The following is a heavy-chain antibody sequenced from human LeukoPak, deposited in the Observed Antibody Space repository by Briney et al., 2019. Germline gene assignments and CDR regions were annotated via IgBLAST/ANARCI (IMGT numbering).Heavy chain of an antibody. V-gene: IGHV3-9*01. CDR1: GFTFDDYA. CDR2: ISWNSGSI. CDR3: ATIAAAVSDY. D-gene: IGHD6-13*01. Sequence: GGSLRLSCAASGFTFDDYAMHWVRQAPGKGLEWVSGISWNSGSIGYADSVKGRFTISRDNAKNSLYLQMNSLRAEDTALYYCATIAAAVSDYWGQGTLVTVSS. J-gene: IGHJ4*02.